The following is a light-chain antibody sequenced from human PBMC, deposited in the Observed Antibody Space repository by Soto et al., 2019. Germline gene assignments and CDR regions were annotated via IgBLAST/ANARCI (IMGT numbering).Light chain of an antibody. J-gene: IGKJ5*01. V-gene: IGKV1-39*01. CDR3: QQSYSTPIT. Sequence: DIQMTQPPSSLSASVGDRATITCRASQSISTYLNWYQQKPGKAPELLTYDASTVQSGLPSQFSGRGSGTDFILTISSLEPEDFATYYSQQSYSTPITCGQGTRL. CDR1: QSISTY. CDR2: DAS.